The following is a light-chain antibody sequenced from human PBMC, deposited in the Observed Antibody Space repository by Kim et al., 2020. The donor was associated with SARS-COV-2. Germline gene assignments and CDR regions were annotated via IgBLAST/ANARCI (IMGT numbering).Light chain of an antibody. J-gene: IGKJ5*01. CDR3: QQFNSYPVT. CDR2: DAS. V-gene: IGKV1-13*02. CDR1: QGISSA. Sequence: AIQLTQSPSSLSASVGDRVTIICRASQGISSALAWYQQKPGKAPKLLIYDASSLESGVPSRFSGSGSGTDFTLTIRSLQPEDFATYYCQQFNSYPVTFGQGTRLEIK.